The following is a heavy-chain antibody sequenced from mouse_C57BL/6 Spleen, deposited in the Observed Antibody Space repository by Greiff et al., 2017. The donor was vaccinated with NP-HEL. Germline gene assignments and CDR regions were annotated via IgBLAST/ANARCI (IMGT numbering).Heavy chain of an antibody. CDR1: GYTFTSYW. D-gene: IGHD2-3*01. Sequence: QVQLQQSGAELVMPGASVKLSCKASGYTFTSYWMHWVKQRPGQGLEWIGEIDPSDSYTNYNQKFKGKSTLTVDKSSSTAYMQLSSLPSEDSAVYYCARRRGLYDGYPRAMDYWGQGTSVTVSS. J-gene: IGHJ4*01. CDR3: ARRRGLYDGYPRAMDY. V-gene: IGHV1-69*01. CDR2: IDPSDSYT.